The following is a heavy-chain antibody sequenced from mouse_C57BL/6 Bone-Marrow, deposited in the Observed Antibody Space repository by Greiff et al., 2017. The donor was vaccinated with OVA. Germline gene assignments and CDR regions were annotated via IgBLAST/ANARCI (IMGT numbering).Heavy chain of an antibody. V-gene: IGHV7-1*01. CDR1: GFTFSDFY. CDR3: ARDNWDWYFDV. J-gene: IGHJ1*03. D-gene: IGHD4-1*01. Sequence: EVKLMESGGGLVQSGRSLRLSCATSGFTFSDFYTEWVRQAPGKGLEWIAASRNKANDYTTEYSASVKGRFIVSRDTSQSILYLQMNALRAEDTAIYYCARDNWDWYFDVWGTGTTVTVSS. CDR2: SRNKANDYTT.